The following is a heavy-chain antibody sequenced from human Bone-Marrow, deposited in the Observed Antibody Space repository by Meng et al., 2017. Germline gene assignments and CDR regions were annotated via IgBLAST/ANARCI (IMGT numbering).Heavy chain of an antibody. CDR1: GDTFTSYG. CDR3: ARDDRITIFGGVIINSTFDY. V-gene: IGHV1-18*01. J-gene: IGHJ4*02. CDR2: ISAYNGNT. Sequence: ASVKVSCKASGDTFTSYGISWVRQAPGQGLEWMGWISAYNGNTNYAQKLQGRVTMTTDTSTSTAYMELRSLRSDDAAVYYCARDDRITIFGGVIINSTFDYWGQGTLVTVSS. D-gene: IGHD3-3*01.